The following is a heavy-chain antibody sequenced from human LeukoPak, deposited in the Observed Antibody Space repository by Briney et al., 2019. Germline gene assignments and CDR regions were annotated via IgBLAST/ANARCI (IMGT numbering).Heavy chain of an antibody. V-gene: IGHV3-23*01. Sequence: AGGSLRLSCAVSGLTFSSYSMSWVRQAPGKGLYWVSGISASGSSTYYADSVKGRFTISRDNSKNTLYLQMNSLRAEDTAVYYCARDRLGELSLQGYYFDYWGQGTLVTVSS. CDR3: ARDRLGELSLQGYYFDY. J-gene: IGHJ4*02. CDR2: ISASGSST. D-gene: IGHD3-16*02. CDR1: GLTFSSYS.